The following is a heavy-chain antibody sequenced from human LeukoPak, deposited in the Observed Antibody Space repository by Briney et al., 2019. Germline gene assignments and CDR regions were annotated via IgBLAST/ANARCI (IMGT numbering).Heavy chain of an antibody. CDR1: GDSINSRNSH. J-gene: IGHJ4*02. CDR3: ASYFVGNGGRGY. Sequence: SETLSLTCTVSGDSINSRNSHWTWIRQPPGTGLEWLGSVYDSWNNYYNPSLESRITMSVDTSKNQYSLELSSVIAADTAVYYCASYFVGNGGRGYWGQGALVTVSS. V-gene: IGHV4-30-4*01. CDR2: VYDSWNN. D-gene: IGHD3-10*02.